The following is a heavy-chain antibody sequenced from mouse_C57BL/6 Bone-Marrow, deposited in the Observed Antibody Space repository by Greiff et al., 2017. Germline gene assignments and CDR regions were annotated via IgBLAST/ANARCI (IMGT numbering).Heavy chain of an antibody. J-gene: IGHJ3*01. CDR1: GYTFTSYW. Sequence: QVQLQQPGAELVKPGASVKLSCKASGYTFTSYWMHWVKQRPGRGLEWIGRIDPNSGGTKYNEKFKSKATLTVDKPSSTAYMQLSSLTAEDSAVYYCARSPRTWDEGVFAYWGQGTLVTVSA. V-gene: IGHV1-72*01. CDR2: IDPNSGGT. CDR3: ARSPRTWDEGVFAY. D-gene: IGHD4-1*01.